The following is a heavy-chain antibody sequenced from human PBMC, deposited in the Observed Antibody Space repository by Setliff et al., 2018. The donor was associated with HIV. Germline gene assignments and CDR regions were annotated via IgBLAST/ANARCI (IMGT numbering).Heavy chain of an antibody. CDR1: GGTFSRYA. CDR3: ARDFGGYCSSMSCPGLFDP. D-gene: IGHD2-2*01. J-gene: IGHJ5*02. CDR2: IIPIVGIP. Sequence: GASVKVSCKASGGTFSRYAIAWVRQAPGQGLEWMGGIIPIVGIPNYAQKFQGRVSITADKSAITAYMELSSLRSEDTAVYYCARDFGGYCSSMSCPGLFDPWGQGTLVTVSS. V-gene: IGHV1-69*10.